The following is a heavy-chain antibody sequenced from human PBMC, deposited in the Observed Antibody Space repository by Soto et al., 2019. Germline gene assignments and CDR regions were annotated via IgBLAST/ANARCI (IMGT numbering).Heavy chain of an antibody. J-gene: IGHJ3*02. V-gene: IGHV1-18*01. CDR3: ARENCISTSCHGAFDI. D-gene: IGHD2-2*01. Sequence: QVQLVQSGAEVKKPGASVKVSCKASGYTFTSYGISWVRQAPGQGLEWMGWISAYNGNTNYAQKLQGRVTMTTDTPTSTAYMELRSLRADDTAVYYCARENCISTSCHGAFDIWGQGTMVTVSS. CDR2: ISAYNGNT. CDR1: GYTFTSYG.